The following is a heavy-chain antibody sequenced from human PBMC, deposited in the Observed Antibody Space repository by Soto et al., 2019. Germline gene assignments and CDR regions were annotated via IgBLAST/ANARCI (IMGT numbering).Heavy chain of an antibody. D-gene: IGHD5-18*01. CDR2: ISYDGSNK. J-gene: IGHJ6*02. Sequence: QVQLVESGGGVVQPGRSLRLSCAASGFTFSSYGMHWVRQAPGKGLEWVAVISYDGSNKYYADSVKGRFTISRDNSKNTLYLQMNSLRAEDTAVYYCAKDRDSYPYYYYYGMDVWGQGTTVTVSS. V-gene: IGHV3-30*18. CDR3: AKDRDSYPYYYYYGMDV. CDR1: GFTFSSYG.